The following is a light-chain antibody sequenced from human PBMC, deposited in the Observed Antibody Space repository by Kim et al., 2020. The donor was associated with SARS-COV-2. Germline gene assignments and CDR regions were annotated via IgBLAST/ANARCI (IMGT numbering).Light chain of an antibody. CDR2: DAS. CDR1: QDLGSQ. CDR3: QQYDYLPPLT. Sequence: SVGDKLTFRCQAKQDLGSQLNLYPPKPRKAPKLLIFDASTLQTGVPSRFSGSGSGTHFSFTITNLQPEDVGTYYCQQYDYLPPLTFGGGTKVDIK. J-gene: IGKJ4*01. V-gene: IGKV1-33*01.